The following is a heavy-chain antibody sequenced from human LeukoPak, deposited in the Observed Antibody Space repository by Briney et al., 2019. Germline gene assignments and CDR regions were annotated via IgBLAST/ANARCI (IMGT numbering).Heavy chain of an antibody. CDR2: INTDGSST. Sequence: PGGSLRLSCAASGFTFSSYWMRWVRQAPGKGLVWVSRINTDGSSTSYADSVKGRFTISRDNAKNTLYLQMNSLRAEDTAVYYCARVDFTVTTDRSRFDPWGQGTLVTVSS. V-gene: IGHV3-74*01. J-gene: IGHJ5*02. CDR3: ARVDFTVTTDRSRFDP. D-gene: IGHD4-17*01. CDR1: GFTFSSYW.